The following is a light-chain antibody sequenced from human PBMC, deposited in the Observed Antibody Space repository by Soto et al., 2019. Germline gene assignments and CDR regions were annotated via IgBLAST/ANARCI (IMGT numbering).Light chain of an antibody. CDR1: SSNIGAGYG. V-gene: IGLV1-40*01. CDR2: YNT. J-gene: IGLJ3*02. Sequence: QSVLTQPPSVSGAPGQRVTISCTGSSSNIGAGYGVHWYQQLPGTTPKLLIYYNTNRPSGVPDRFSGSKSGTSVYLAITGLQAEDEADYYCQSYDSSLSGSVFGGGTKVTVL. CDR3: QSYDSSLSGSV.